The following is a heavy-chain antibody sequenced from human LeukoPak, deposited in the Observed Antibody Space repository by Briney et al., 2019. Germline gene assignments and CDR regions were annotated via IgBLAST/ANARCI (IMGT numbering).Heavy chain of an antibody. CDR1: GYSISSGYY. CDR2: IYHSGST. D-gene: IGHD6-13*01. V-gene: IGHV4-38-2*01. Sequence: SATLSLTCAVSGYSISSGYYWGWIRQPPGKGLEWIGSIYHSGSTYYNPSLKSRVTISVDTSKNQFSLKLSSVTAADTAVYYCARLYSSSCSKNWGQGTPVTVSS. J-gene: IGHJ4*02. CDR3: ARLYSSSCSKN.